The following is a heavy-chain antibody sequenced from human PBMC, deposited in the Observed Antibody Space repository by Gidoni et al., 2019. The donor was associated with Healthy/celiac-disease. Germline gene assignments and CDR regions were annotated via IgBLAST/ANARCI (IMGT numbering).Heavy chain of an antibody. CDR2: ISYDGSNK. J-gene: IGHJ5*02. Sequence: QVQLVESGGGVVQPGRSLRLSCAASGFTFSSYGMHWVRQAPGKGLEWVAVISYDGSNKYYADSVKGRFTISRDNSKNTLYLQMNSLRAEDTAVYYCAKDSYYDYIWGSYSDPWGQGTLVTVSS. V-gene: IGHV3-30*18. CDR3: AKDSYYDYIWGSYSDP. CDR1: GFTFSSYG. D-gene: IGHD3-16*01.